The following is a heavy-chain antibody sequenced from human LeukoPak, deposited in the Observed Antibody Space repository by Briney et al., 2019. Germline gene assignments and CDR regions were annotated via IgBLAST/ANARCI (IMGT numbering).Heavy chain of an antibody. Sequence: PGRSLRLSCAAPGFTLSSYGMHWLRQAPGKGLEWVAVISHDGGNKYYADSVKGRFTISRDNSKNTLSLQMNSLRAEDTALYYCAKALNAYYYDSSGSNLPLDSWGQGNLVTVSS. D-gene: IGHD3-22*01. V-gene: IGHV3-30*18. J-gene: IGHJ4*02. CDR3: AKALNAYYYDSSGSNLPLDS. CDR1: GFTLSSYG. CDR2: ISHDGGNK.